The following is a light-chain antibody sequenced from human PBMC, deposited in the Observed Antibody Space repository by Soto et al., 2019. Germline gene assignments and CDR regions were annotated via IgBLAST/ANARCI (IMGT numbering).Light chain of an antibody. J-gene: IGKJ4*01. Sequence: EIVLTQSPDTLSLSPGERATLSCRASQSVRSNYLAWYQQKPGQAPRLLIYDASNRATGIPARFSGSGSGTDFTLTISSLEPEDFAVYYCQLPVTFGGGTKVDIK. CDR1: QSVRSNY. CDR2: DAS. CDR3: QLPVT. V-gene: IGKV3-11*01.